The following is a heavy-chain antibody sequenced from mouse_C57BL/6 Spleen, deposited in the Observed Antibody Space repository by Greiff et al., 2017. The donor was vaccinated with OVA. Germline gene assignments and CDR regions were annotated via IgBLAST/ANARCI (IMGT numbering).Heavy chain of an antibody. Sequence: QVQLQQPGAELVRPGSSVKLTCKASGYTFTSYWMHWVKQRPIQGLEWIGNIDPSDSETHYNQKFKDKATLTVDKSSSTAYMQLSSLTSEDSAVYYCARRVYDGYYFDYWGQGTTLTVSS. V-gene: IGHV1-52*01. CDR2: IDPSDSET. CDR3: ARRVYDGYYFDY. CDR1: GYTFTSYW. D-gene: IGHD2-3*01. J-gene: IGHJ2*01.